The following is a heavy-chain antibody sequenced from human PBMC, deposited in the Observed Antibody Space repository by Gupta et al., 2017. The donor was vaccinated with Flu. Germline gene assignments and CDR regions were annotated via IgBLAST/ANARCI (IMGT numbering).Heavy chain of an antibody. CDR3: AKFVGGIGRSYTDWFDY. D-gene: IGHD3-16*01. Sequence: QVQLVESGGGVVQSGRSLRLSCAAPGFTFRDYGMHWVRQAPGKGLEWVAVISHTGSRNNYADSGKGRFTISRDNSKNTLELQMNSLRPEDKAVYYCAKFVGGIGRSYTDWFDYWGQGTLVAVSS. CDR2: ISHTGSRN. CDR1: GFTFRDYG. V-gene: IGHV3-30*18. J-gene: IGHJ4*02.